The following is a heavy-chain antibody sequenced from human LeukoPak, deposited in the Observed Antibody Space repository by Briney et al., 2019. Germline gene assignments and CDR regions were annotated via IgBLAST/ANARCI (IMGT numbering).Heavy chain of an antibody. J-gene: IGHJ4*02. V-gene: IGHV3-7*01. Sequence: GGSLRLSCAASGFTFSSYWMSWVRQAPGKGLEWVANIKQDGSEKYYVDSVKGRFTISRDNAKNSLYMQMNSLRAEDTAVYYCARADRVGATRGWGQGTLVTVSS. D-gene: IGHD1-26*01. CDR1: GFTFSSYW. CDR3: ARADRVGATRG. CDR2: IKQDGSEK.